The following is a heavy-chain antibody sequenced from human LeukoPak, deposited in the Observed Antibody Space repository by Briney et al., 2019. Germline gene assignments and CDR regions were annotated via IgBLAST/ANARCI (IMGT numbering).Heavy chain of an antibody. CDR1: GFTFSSYS. J-gene: IGHJ3*02. CDR2: ISSSSSTI. Sequence: PGGSLRLSCAASGFTFSSYSMNWVRQAPGKGLEWVSYISSSSSTIYYADSVKGRFTISRDNAKNSLYLQMNSLRAEDTAVYYCARQTLILRGAFDIWGQGTMVTVSS. V-gene: IGHV3-48*01. D-gene: IGHD3-16*01. CDR3: ARQTLILRGAFDI.